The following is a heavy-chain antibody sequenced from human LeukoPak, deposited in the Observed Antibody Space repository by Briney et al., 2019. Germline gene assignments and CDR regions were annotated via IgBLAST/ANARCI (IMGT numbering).Heavy chain of an antibody. CDR1: GYRFTSYS. CDR2: ISSYNGKT. J-gene: IGHJ4*02. D-gene: IGHD3-22*01. Sequence: ASVKVSSKASGYRFTSYSISWVRQAPGQGLEWVGWISSYNGKTNYGKNVQGRVTMTTDTFTSTAYMELRSLRSDDTAIYYCARNYDSSKDGNDYWGQGTLVTVSS. CDR3: ARNYDSSKDGNDY. V-gene: IGHV1-18*01.